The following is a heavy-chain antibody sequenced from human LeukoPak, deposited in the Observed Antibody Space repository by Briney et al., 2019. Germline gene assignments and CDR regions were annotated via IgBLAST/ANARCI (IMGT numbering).Heavy chain of an antibody. V-gene: IGHV3-23*01. Sequence: GGSLRLSCAASGFTFSSYAMSWVRQAPGKGLEWVSAISGSGGSTHYADSVKGRFTISRDNSKNMLYLQMNSLRAEDTAVNNCAKGQWFGESSRGMDVWGKGPRSPSPQ. J-gene: IGHJ6*01. CDR2: ISGSGGST. D-gene: IGHD3-10*01. CDR1: GFTFSSYA. CDR3: AKGQWFGESSRGMDV.